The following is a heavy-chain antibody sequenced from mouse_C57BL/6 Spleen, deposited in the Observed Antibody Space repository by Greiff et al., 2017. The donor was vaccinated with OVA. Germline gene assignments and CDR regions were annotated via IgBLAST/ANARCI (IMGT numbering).Heavy chain of an antibody. J-gene: IGHJ4*01. D-gene: IGHD2-4*01. Sequence: QVQLQQPGAELVKPGASVKMSCKASGYTFTSYWITWVKQRPGQGLEWIGDIYPGSGSTNYNEKFKSKATLTVDTSSSTAYMQLSSLTSEDSAGYYCARNHYDLDAMDYWGQGTSVTVSS. CDR2: IYPGSGST. V-gene: IGHV1-55*01. CDR3: ARNHYDLDAMDY. CDR1: GYTFTSYW.